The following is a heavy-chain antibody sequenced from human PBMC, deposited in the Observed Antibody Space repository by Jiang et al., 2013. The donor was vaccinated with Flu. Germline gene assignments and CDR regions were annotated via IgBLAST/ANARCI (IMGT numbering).Heavy chain of an antibody. D-gene: IGHD2/OR15-2a*01. J-gene: IGHJ5*02. V-gene: IGHV3-33*01. CDR2: IWYDGTNK. CDR3: ARKEIEARSGAWFDP. Sequence: RLSCAASGFTFSSYGMHWVRQAPGKGLEWVAVIWYDGTNKYYADSVKGRFTISRDNSKNTLYLQMNSLRAEDTAVYYCARKEIEARSGAWFDPWGQGTLVTVSS. CDR1: GFTFSSYG.